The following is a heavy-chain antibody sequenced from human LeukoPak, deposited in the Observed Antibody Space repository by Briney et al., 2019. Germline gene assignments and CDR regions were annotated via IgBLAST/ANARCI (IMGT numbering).Heavy chain of an antibody. V-gene: IGHV3-21*01. CDR3: AREVLGYSNHKLGHYMYV. Sequence: PGGSLRLSCAASGFTFSSYSMNWVRQAPGKGLEWVSCISGSSSYIYFADSLKGRFTISRENAKSSLFLQMNSLRAEERAVYYCAREVLGYSNHKLGHYMYVSGKGNTFTV. D-gene: IGHD4-11*01. J-gene: IGHJ6*03. CDR1: GFTFSSYS. CDR2: ISGSSSYI.